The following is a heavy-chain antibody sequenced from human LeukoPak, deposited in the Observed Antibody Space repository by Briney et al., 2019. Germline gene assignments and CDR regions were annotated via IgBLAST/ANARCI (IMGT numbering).Heavy chain of an antibody. CDR2: IKPDGSEK. V-gene: IGHV3-7*01. CDR3: ARDTVGATDY. D-gene: IGHD1-26*01. CDR1: GFTFSSSW. Sequence: GGSLRLSCAASGFTFSSSWMSWVRQAPGKGLEWVTNIKPDGSEKYFVDSVKGRFTISRDNAKKSLYLQMNSLRAEDTALYYCARDTVGATDYWGQGTLVTVSS. J-gene: IGHJ4*02.